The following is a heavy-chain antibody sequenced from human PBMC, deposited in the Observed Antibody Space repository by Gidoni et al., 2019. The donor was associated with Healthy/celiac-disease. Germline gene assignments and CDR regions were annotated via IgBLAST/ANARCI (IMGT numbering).Heavy chain of an antibody. CDR1: GGSISSYY. J-gene: IGHJ6*02. Sequence: QVQLQGSGPGLVNPSETLSLTCTVSGGSISSYYWSWIRQPPGKGLEWIGYIYYSGSTNYNPSLKSRVTISVDTSKNQFSLKLSSVTAADTAGYYCARDKPYSSSWYEHGMDVWGQGTTVTVSS. CDR3: ARDKPYSSSWYEHGMDV. V-gene: IGHV4-59*01. CDR2: IYYSGST. D-gene: IGHD6-13*01.